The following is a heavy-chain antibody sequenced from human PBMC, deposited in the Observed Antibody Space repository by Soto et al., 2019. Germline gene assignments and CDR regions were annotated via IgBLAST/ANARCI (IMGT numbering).Heavy chain of an antibody. J-gene: IGHJ3*02. CDR1: GGTFSIYA. CDR3: ARDLGLPYVLAEDRAFDI. Sequence: QVQLVQSGAEVKKPGSSVKVSCKASGGTFSIYAISWVRQAPGQGLEWMGGIIPIFGTANYAQKFQGRVTITADESTSTAYMELSSLRSEDTAVYYCARDLGLPYVLAEDRAFDIWGQGTMVTVSS. CDR2: IIPIFGTA. V-gene: IGHV1-69*01. D-gene: IGHD2-15*01.